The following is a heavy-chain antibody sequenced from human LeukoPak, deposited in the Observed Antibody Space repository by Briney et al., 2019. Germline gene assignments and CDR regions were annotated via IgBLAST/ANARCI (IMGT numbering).Heavy chain of an antibody. J-gene: IGHJ6*02. V-gene: IGHV3-23*01. D-gene: IGHD3-10*01. Sequence: GGSLRLSCAASGFTFSSYAMSWVRQAPGQGLEWVSAISGSGGSTYCADSVKGRFTISRDNSKNTLYLQMNSLRAEDTAVYYCASHRDYYGSGSYGVGPYYYYGMDVWGQGTTVTVSS. CDR2: ISGSGGST. CDR1: GFTFSSYA. CDR3: ASHRDYYGSGSYGVGPYYYYGMDV.